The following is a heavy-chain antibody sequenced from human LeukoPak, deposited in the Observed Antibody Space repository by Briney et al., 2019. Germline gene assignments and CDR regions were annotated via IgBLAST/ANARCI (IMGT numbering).Heavy chain of an antibody. V-gene: IGHV4-39*01. D-gene: IGHD6-19*01. Sequence: SQTLSLTCAVSGGSISSSSYYWGWIRQPPGKGLEWIGSIYYSGSTYYNPSLKSRVTISVDTSKNQFSLKLSSVTAADTAVYYCARTYSSGWYRDDYFDYWGQGTLVTVSS. J-gene: IGHJ4*02. CDR3: ARTYSSGWYRDDYFDY. CDR2: IYYSGST. CDR1: GGSISSSSYY.